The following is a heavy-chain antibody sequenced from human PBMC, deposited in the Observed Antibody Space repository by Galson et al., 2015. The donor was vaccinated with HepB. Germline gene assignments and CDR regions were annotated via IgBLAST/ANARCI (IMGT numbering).Heavy chain of an antibody. J-gene: IGHJ6*02. Sequence: SETLSLTCTVSGGSISSYYWSWIRQPPGKGLEWIGYIYYSGSTNYNPSLKSRVTISVDTSKNQFSLKLSSVTAADTAVYYCARALYYYDSSGYVYYYGMDVWGQGTTVTVSS. CDR2: IYYSGST. CDR1: GGSISSYY. CDR3: ARALYYYDSSGYVYYYGMDV. D-gene: IGHD3-22*01. V-gene: IGHV4-59*01.